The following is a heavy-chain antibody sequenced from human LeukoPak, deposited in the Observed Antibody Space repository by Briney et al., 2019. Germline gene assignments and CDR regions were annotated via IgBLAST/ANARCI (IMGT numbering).Heavy chain of an antibody. J-gene: IGHJ4*02. CDR1: GGSFSGYY. D-gene: IGHD2-21*02. V-gene: IGHV4-34*01. Sequence: SETLSLTCAVYGGSFSGYYWNWIRQPPGKGLEWIGEINHSGSTNYNPSLKSRVTISVDTSKNQFSLKLNSVTAADTAVYYCARVPARRVVTTPTYFDYWGQGTLVTVSS. CDR2: INHSGST. CDR3: ARVPARRVVTTPTYFDY.